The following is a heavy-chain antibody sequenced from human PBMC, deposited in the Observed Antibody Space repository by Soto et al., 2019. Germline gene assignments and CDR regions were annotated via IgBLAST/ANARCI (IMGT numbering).Heavy chain of an antibody. CDR3: ARDRDSSSWFRFDP. Sequence: PGGSLRLSCAASGFTFSSYSMNWVRQAPGKGLEWVSSISSSSIYIYYADSVKGRFTISRDNAKNSLYLQMNSLRAEDTAVYYCARDRDSSSWFRFDPWGQGPLVTVSS. J-gene: IGHJ5*02. D-gene: IGHD6-13*01. CDR2: ISSSSIYI. CDR1: GFTFSSYS. V-gene: IGHV3-21*01.